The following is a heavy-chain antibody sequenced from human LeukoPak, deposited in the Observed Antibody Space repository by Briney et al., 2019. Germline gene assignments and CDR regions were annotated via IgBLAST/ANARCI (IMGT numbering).Heavy chain of an antibody. CDR1: GGSFSGYY. CDR3: ARGRKLHYYASGSYYNQGYYFDY. V-gene: IGHV4-34*01. CDR2: INHSGST. J-gene: IGHJ4*02. Sequence: PSETLSLTCAVYGGSFSGYYWSWIRQPPGKGLEWIGEINHSGSTNYNPSLKSRVTISVDTSKNQFSLKLSSVTAADTAVYYCARGRKLHYYASGSYYNQGYYFDYWGQGTLVTVSS. D-gene: IGHD3-10*01.